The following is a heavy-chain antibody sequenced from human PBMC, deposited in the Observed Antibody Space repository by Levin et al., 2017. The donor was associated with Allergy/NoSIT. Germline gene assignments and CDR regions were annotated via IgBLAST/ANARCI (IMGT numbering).Heavy chain of an antibody. V-gene: IGHV4-34*01. CDR1: GGSFSGYY. D-gene: IGHD2-2*01. CDR3: ARGRWLWGVFKSPVVVPAATHYGMDV. J-gene: IGHJ6*02. CDR2: INHSGST. Sequence: SQTLSLTCAVYGGSFSGYYWSWIRQPPGKGLEWIGEINHSGSTNYNPSLKSRVTISVDTSKNQFSLKLSSVTAADTAVYYCARGRWLWGVFKSPVVVPAATHYGMDVWGQGTTVTVSS.